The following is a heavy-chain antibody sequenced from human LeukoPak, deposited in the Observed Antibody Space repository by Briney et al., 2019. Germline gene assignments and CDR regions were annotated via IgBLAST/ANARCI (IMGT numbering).Heavy chain of an antibody. Sequence: AASAKVSCKASGGTFSSYAISWVRQAPGQGLEWMGGIIPIFGTANYAQKFQGRVTITTDESTSTAYMELSSLRSEDTAVYYCARGDGDYPDYYYYYMDVWGKGTTVTVSS. J-gene: IGHJ6*03. CDR2: IIPIFGTA. D-gene: IGHD4-17*01. CDR1: GGTFSSYA. V-gene: IGHV1-69*05. CDR3: ARGDGDYPDYYYYYMDV.